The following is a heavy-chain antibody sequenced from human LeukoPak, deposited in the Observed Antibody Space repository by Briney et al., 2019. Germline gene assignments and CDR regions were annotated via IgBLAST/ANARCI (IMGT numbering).Heavy chain of an antibody. V-gene: IGHV4-61*02. J-gene: IGHJ6*03. D-gene: IGHD3-16*01. CDR1: GGSISSGSYY. CDR3: ARDSDPDYVWGSFGGYYYYMDV. Sequence: PSETLSRNCTVSGGSISSGSYYWSWIRQPAGKGLEWIGRIYTSGSTNYNPSLKSRVTISVDTSKNQFSLKLSSVTAADTAVYYSARDSDPDYVWGSFGGYYYYMDVWGKGTTVTVSS. CDR2: IYTSGST.